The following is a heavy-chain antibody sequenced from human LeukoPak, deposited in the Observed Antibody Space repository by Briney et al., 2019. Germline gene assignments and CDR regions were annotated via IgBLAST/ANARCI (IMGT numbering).Heavy chain of an antibody. CDR2: ISTDGKST. J-gene: IGHJ4*02. V-gene: IGHV3-74*01. CDR1: GFTFSNYW. CDR3: ARDRGGKDYYDFWSGYYTFDY. Sequence: AGGSLRLSCVASGFTFSNYWMLWVRQAPGKGLMWVSLISTDGKSTRYAESVKGRFTISRDNAKNTLYLQMNSLRAEDTAVYYCARDRGGKDYYDFWSGYYTFDYWGQGTLVTVSS. D-gene: IGHD3-3*01.